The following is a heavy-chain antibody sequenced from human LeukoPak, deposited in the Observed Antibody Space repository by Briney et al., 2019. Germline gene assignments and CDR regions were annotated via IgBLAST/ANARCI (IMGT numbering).Heavy chain of an antibody. J-gene: IGHJ4*02. D-gene: IGHD3-22*01. Sequence: GRSLRLSCAASGFTFSSYAMHWVRQAPGKGLEWVAVISYDGSNKYYADSVKGRFTISRDNSKNTLYLQMNSLRAEDTAVYYCARGLSRPRRHYYDSSGYIGDGSYCFDYWGQGTLVTVSS. CDR3: ARGLSRPRRHYYDSSGYIGDGSYCFDY. CDR1: GFTFSSYA. V-gene: IGHV3-30-3*01. CDR2: ISYDGSNK.